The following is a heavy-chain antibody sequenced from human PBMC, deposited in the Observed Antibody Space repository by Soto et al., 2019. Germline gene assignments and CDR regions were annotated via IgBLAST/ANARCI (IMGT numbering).Heavy chain of an antibody. CDR2: ILYSGDT. V-gene: IGHV4-39*01. CDR3: ARQGRNTKIVILRHYATDF. J-gene: IGHJ6*02. Sequence: SETLSLTCSVSSGSISSNSYLWGWIRQPPGKGLEWIGAILYSGDTYYSKSLKSRVTMSVDTAKNQFSLKLNSVTAADTAVYYCARQGRNTKIVILRHYATDFWGQGTAVTVSS. D-gene: IGHD3-22*01. CDR1: SGSISSNSYL.